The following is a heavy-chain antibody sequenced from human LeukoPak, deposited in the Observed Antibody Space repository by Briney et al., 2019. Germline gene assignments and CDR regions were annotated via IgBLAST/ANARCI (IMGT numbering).Heavy chain of an antibody. Sequence: GGSLRLSCAASGFTFTNYVMTWVRQAPGKGLEWISTISVSGATTYYADSVQGRFTISRDNSKNTLSLRMDSLRAEDTAVYYCAKVLEWFYFDIWGQGTMVTVSS. D-gene: IGHD3-3*01. CDR3: AKVLEWFYFDI. CDR2: ISVSGATT. J-gene: IGHJ3*02. V-gene: IGHV3-23*01. CDR1: GFTFTNYV.